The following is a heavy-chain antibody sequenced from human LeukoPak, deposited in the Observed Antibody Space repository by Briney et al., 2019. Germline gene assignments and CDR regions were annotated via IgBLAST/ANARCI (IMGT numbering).Heavy chain of an antibody. CDR1: GFTFSSCG. CDR2: ISGSGGST. V-gene: IGHV3-23*01. CDR3: AKDLPLLWFGEVYFDY. J-gene: IGHJ4*02. D-gene: IGHD3-10*01. Sequence: GGSLRLSCEASGFTFSSCGMSWVRQAPGKGLEWVSAISGSGGSTYYADSVKGRFTISRDNSKNTLYLQMNSLRAEDTAVYYCAKDLPLLWFGEVYFDYWGQGTLVTVSS.